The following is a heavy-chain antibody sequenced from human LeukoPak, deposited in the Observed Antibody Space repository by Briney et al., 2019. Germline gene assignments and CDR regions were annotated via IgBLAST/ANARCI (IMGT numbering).Heavy chain of an antibody. Sequence: PGGSLRLSCAASGFTFSSYGIHWVRQAPGNGLEWVAVIWYDGSNQYSADSVKGRFTISRDSSKNTLYLQMKSLGAEDTAVYYCARARSYDTTGYYFDAFDIWGQGTMVTVSS. D-gene: IGHD3-22*01. CDR1: GFTFSSYG. CDR3: ARARSYDTTGYYFDAFDI. V-gene: IGHV3-33*01. CDR2: IWYDGSNQ. J-gene: IGHJ3*02.